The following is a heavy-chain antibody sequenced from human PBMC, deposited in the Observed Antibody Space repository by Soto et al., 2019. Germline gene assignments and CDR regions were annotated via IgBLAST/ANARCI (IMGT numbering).Heavy chain of an antibody. CDR1: GYTFTNHD. CDR3: ARNGGGLGS. CDR2: MNPNSGYT. V-gene: IGHV1-8*01. Sequence: QVQLVQSGAEVKKPGASVKVSCKASGYTFTNHDVIWVRQAPGQGLEWMGWMNPNSGYTVYAQKFQGRVTMTRDTSISTVYVELSSLRFEDTAVYYCARNGGGLGSWGQGTLVTVSS. D-gene: IGHD2-8*01. J-gene: IGHJ4*02.